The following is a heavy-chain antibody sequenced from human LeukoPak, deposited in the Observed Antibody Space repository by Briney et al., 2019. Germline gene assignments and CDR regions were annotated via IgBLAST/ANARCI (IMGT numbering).Heavy chain of an antibody. V-gene: IGHV3-53*01. D-gene: IGHD3-9*01. Sequence: GGSLRLSCAVSGFTVSGDYMSWVRQAPGKGLEWVSVMYSGGATYYADSVKGRFTISRDNSKNTLYLQMNSLRGEDTAVYYCARLITYYDILTATRLGSITAHSLPNWXXPWGXXTLXTVSS. CDR2: MYSGGAT. CDR3: ARLITYYDILTATRLGSITAHSLPNWXXP. J-gene: IGHJ5*02. CDR1: GFTVSGDY.